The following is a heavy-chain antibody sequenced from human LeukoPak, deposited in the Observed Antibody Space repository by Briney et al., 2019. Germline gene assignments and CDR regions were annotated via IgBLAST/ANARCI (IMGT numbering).Heavy chain of an antibody. CDR3: ARVKYGSGSLTYYYYYMDV. CDR2: ISYDGNIK. D-gene: IGHD3-10*01. CDR1: GFTLSSHA. Sequence: GGSLRLSCAASGFTLSSHAIHWVRQAPGKGLEWVALISYDGNIKYYADSVKGRFTISRDNSKNTLSLQMNSLRPEDTAVYYCARVKYGSGSLTYYYYYMDVWGKGTTVTISS. V-gene: IGHV3-30*04. J-gene: IGHJ6*03.